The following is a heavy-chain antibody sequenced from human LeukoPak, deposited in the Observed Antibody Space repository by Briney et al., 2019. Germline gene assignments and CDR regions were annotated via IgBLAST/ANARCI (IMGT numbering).Heavy chain of an antibody. V-gene: IGHV4-59*12. CDR3: AREVIAVAGDHFDY. Sequence: NPSETLSLTCTVSGGSISSYYWSWIRQPPGKGLEWIGYIYYSGSTNYNPSLKSRVTISVDTSKNQFSLKLSSVTAADTAVYYCAREVIAVAGDHFDYWGQGTLVTVSS. D-gene: IGHD6-19*01. J-gene: IGHJ4*02. CDR2: IYYSGST. CDR1: GGSISSYY.